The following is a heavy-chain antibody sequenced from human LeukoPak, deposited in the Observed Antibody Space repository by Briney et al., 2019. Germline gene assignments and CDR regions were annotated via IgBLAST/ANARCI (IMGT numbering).Heavy chain of an antibody. V-gene: IGHV3-30*18. Sequence: GGSLRLPCAVSGFTFSSYGMHWVRQAPGKGLEWVALISYDGSNKNYVDSVEGRFTVSRDNSRNTLYLQMNSLRAEDTAVYYCAKDRSTYNILTGYQDYWGQGTLVTVSS. J-gene: IGHJ4*02. D-gene: IGHD3-9*01. CDR2: ISYDGSNK. CDR1: GFTFSSYG. CDR3: AKDRSTYNILTGYQDY.